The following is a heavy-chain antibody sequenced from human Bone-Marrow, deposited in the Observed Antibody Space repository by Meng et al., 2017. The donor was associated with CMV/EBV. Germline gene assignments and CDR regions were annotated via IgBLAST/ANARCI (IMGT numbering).Heavy chain of an antibody. CDR1: GYTFTSYD. CDR3: ARVPDYCSSTSCSHDAFDI. Sequence: ASVKVSCKASGYTFTSYDINWVRQATGQGLEWMGWMNPNSGNTGYAQKFQGRVTITRNTSISTAYMELSSLRSEDTAVYYCARVPDYCSSTSCSHDAFDIWGQGTMVTAS. V-gene: IGHV1-8*03. J-gene: IGHJ3*02. D-gene: IGHD2-2*01. CDR2: MNPNSGNT.